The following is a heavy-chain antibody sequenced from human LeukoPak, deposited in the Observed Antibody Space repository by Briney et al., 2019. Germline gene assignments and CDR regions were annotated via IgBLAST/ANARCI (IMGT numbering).Heavy chain of an antibody. CDR2: IYHSGNT. CDR3: ARAVAGLDY. V-gene: IGHV4-38-2*02. D-gene: IGHD6-19*01. Sequence: PSETLSLTCTVSGYSINSGFYWGWIRQPPGKGLEWIGSIYHSGNTYYNPSLKSRVTISVDTSKNQFSLRLNSVTAADTAVYYCARAVAGLDYWGQGTLVTVSS. J-gene: IGHJ4*02. CDR1: GYSINSGFY.